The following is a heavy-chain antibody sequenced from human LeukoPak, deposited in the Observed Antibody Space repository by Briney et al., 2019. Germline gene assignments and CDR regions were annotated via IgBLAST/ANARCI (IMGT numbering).Heavy chain of an antibody. CDR2: IYYSGST. V-gene: IGHV4-59*01. J-gene: IGHJ6*03. Sequence: SETLSLTCSVSGDSIRNYYYSWIRQPPAKGLEWIGYIYYSGSTNYNPSLQSRVTMSVDTSKNQFSLNLSSVTAADTAVYYCARAAMVSYYYYYMDVWGKGTTVTVSS. CDR3: ARAAMVSYYYYYMDV. D-gene: IGHD5-18*01. CDR1: GDSIRNYY.